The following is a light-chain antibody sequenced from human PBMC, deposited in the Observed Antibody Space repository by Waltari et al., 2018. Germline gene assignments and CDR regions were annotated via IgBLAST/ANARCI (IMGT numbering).Light chain of an antibody. CDR1: RSVDTW. Sequence: DIQLTQSPSTLSASIGDKVTITCLASRSVDTWLAWYQQRPGTPPKFLIYDASSLENGVPSRFSGSGSGTEFTLSITSLQPDDFATYYCQQYRSDSPTFGQGTKVEMK. CDR2: DAS. V-gene: IGKV1-5*01. CDR3: QQYRSDSPT. J-gene: IGKJ1*01.